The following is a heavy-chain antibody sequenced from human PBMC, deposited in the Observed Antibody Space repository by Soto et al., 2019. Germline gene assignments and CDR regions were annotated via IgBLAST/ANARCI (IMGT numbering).Heavy chain of an antibody. CDR1: GGTISGYY. D-gene: IGHD3-3*01. CDR2: IYSSGNT. J-gene: IGHJ5*02. V-gene: IGHV4-4*07. Sequence: SETLSVTCSVSGGTISGYYWTWIRQPAGKGLEWIGRIYSSGNTKYNPSLQSRVTMSLDTSNNQFSLRLTSVTAADTAVYYCARGQRFSDWFDPWGQGTLVTVS. CDR3: ARGQRFSDWFDP.